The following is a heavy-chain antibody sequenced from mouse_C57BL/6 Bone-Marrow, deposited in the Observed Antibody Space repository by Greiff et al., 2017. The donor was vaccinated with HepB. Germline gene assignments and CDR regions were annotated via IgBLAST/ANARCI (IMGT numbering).Heavy chain of an antibody. Sequence: EVNVVESGGDLVKPGGSLKLSCAASGFTFSSYGMSWVRQTPDKRLEWVATISSGGSYTYYPDSVKGRFTISRDNAKNTLYLQMSSLKSEDTAMYYCARHGRLWTVVEYFDVWGTGTTVTVSS. V-gene: IGHV5-6*01. J-gene: IGHJ1*03. CDR3: ARHGRLWTVVEYFDV. D-gene: IGHD1-1*01. CDR2: ISSGGSYT. CDR1: GFTFSSYG.